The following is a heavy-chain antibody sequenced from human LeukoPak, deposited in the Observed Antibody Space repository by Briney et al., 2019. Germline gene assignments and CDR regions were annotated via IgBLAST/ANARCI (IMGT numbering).Heavy chain of an antibody. V-gene: IGHV3-23*01. Sequence: GGSLRLSCAASGFTFSSYAMSWVRQAPGKGLEWVSAISGSGGSTYYADSVKGRSTISRDNSKNTLYLQMNSLRAEDTAVYYCAKGAVGATNRFLSFDYWGQGTLVTVSS. CDR3: AKGAVGATNRFLSFDY. CDR1: GFTFSSYA. CDR2: ISGSGGST. D-gene: IGHD1-26*01. J-gene: IGHJ4*02.